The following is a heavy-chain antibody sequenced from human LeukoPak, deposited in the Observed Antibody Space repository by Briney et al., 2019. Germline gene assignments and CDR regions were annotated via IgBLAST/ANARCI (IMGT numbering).Heavy chain of an antibody. J-gene: IGHJ4*02. CDR2: IYYSGST. V-gene: IGHV4-39*07. CDR1: GGSISSSSYY. D-gene: IGHD3-9*01. CDR3: ARDTNYDILTGYYPYYFDY. Sequence: SETLSLTCTVSGGSISSSSYYWGWIRQPPGKGLEWIGSIYYSGSTYYNPSLKSRVTISVDTSKNQFSLKLSSVTAADTAVYYCARDTNYDILTGYYPYYFDYWGQGTLVTVSS.